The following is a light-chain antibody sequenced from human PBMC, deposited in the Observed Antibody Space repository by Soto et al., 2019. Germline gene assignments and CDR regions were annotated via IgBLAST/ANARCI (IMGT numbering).Light chain of an antibody. Sequence: EIVLTQSPGTLSLSPRERATLSCRASQSVSNAYLAWYQHKVGQSPRLLIYGASNRAPGIPDRFSGSGSGTDFTLTISRLEPEDFAVYYCQQYAAYTRPFGQGTQVEVK. CDR1: QSVSNAY. V-gene: IGKV3-20*01. J-gene: IGKJ1*01. CDR2: GAS. CDR3: QQYAAYTRP.